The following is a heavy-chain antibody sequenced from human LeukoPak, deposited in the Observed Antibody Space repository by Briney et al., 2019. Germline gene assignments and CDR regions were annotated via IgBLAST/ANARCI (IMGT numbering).Heavy chain of an antibody. CDR1: GGSISSGGYY. CDR2: IYYSGST. Sequence: SQTLPLTCTVSGGSISSGGYYWSWIRQHPGKGLEWIGYIYYSGSTYYNPSLKSRVTISVDTSKNQFSLKLSSVTAADTAVYYCARDRFRGDYGMDVWGKGTTVTVSS. J-gene: IGHJ6*04. V-gene: IGHV4-31*03. CDR3: ARDRFRGDYGMDV.